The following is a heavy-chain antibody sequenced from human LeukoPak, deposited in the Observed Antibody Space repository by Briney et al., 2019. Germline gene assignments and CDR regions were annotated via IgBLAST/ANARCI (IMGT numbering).Heavy chain of an antibody. CDR3: ARDHDSSGYNGAFDI. J-gene: IGHJ3*02. D-gene: IGHD3-22*01. V-gene: IGHV4-59*01. CDR2: IYYSGST. Sequence: SETLPLTCTVSGGSISSYYWSWIRQPPGKGLEWIGYIYYSGSTNYNPSLKSRVTISVDTSKNQFSLKLSSVTAADTAVYYCARDHDSSGYNGAFDIWGQGTMVTVSS. CDR1: GGSISSYY.